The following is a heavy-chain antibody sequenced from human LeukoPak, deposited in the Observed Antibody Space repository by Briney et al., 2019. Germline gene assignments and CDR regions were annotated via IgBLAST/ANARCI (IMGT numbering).Heavy chain of an antibody. D-gene: IGHD3-9*01. J-gene: IGHJ4*02. Sequence: SETLSLTCAVYGGSFSGYYWSWIRQPPGKGLEWIGEINHSGSTNYNPSLKSRVTISVDTSKNQFSLKLSSVTAADTAVYYCARGLRYARSWGQGTLVTASS. V-gene: IGHV4-34*01. CDR2: INHSGST. CDR3: ARGLRYARS. CDR1: GGSFSGYY.